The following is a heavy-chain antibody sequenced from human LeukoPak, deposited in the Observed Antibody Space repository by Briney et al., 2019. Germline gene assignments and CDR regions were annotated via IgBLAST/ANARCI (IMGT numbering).Heavy chain of an antibody. CDR1: GFIFSNYA. CDR3: APSPLTIFGGLPGHFDY. D-gene: IGHD3-3*01. V-gene: IGHV3-23*01. Sequence: GGSLRLSCAASGFIFSNYAMSWVRQAPGKGLEWVSTFSGSDGSTYYADSVKGRFTISRDNSKNTLYLQMNSLRAEDTAVYYCAPSPLTIFGGLPGHFDYWGQGTLVTVSS. CDR2: FSGSDGST. J-gene: IGHJ4*02.